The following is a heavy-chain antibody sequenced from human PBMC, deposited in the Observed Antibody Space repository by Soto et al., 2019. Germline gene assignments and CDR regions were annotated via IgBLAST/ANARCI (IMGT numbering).Heavy chain of an antibody. CDR3: ARAYYDFWSGSPLSWFDP. CDR1: GDSVSSNSAA. V-gene: IGHV6-1*01. CDR2: TYYRSRWYN. Sequence: PSQTLSLTCAISGDSVSSNSAAWNWIRLSPSRGLEWLARTYYRSRWYNDYAVSVRSRITVNPDTSKNQFSLQLTSVTPEDTAVYYCARAYYDFWSGSPLSWFDPWGQGTLVTVSS. D-gene: IGHD3-3*01. J-gene: IGHJ5*02.